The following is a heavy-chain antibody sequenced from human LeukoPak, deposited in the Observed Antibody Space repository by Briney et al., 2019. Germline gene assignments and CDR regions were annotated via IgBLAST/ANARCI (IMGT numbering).Heavy chain of an antibody. Sequence: SVKVSCKASGGTFSSYGISWVRQAPGQGLEWMGGIIPIFGTPNYAQKFQGRVTITADKSSSTAYMELSSLRSEDTAVYYCARDGFLGYSTAYYFDSWGQGTLVTVSS. CDR3: ARDGFLGYSTAYYFDS. CDR1: GGTFSSYG. J-gene: IGHJ4*02. V-gene: IGHV1-69*06. CDR2: IIPIFGTP. D-gene: IGHD6-13*01.